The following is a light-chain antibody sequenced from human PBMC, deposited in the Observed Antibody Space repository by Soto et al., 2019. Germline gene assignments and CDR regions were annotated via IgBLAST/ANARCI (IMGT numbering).Light chain of an antibody. CDR1: QSVSGW. V-gene: IGKV3-20*01. J-gene: IGKJ1*01. Sequence: TQSPSTLSASVGDTVTVTCRASQSVSGWLAWYQQKPGQAPKVLIYAAYNRATGIPDRFSGSGSGTDFTLTIRRLEPEDFAVFYCQQYGGGPWTFGQGTKVESK. CDR3: QQYGGGPWT. CDR2: AAY.